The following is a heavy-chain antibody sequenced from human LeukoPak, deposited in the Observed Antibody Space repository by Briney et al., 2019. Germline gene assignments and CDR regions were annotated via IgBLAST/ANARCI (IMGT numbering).Heavy chain of an antibody. J-gene: IGHJ4*02. V-gene: IGHV3-23*01. CDR2: ISANGGNT. D-gene: IGHD2-15*01. CDR3: AKARGCSGGSCYYDY. CDR1: GFTLRRYA. Sequence: GGSLRLSCAASGFTLRRYAITWVRQAAGKGLEWVSVISANGGNTYYADCVKGRFTISRDNSKNALYLQMNSLRAEDTAVYYCAKARGCSGGSCYYDYWGQGTLVTVSS.